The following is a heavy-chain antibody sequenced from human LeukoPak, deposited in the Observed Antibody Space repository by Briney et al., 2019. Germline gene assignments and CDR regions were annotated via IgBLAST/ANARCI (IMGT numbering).Heavy chain of an antibody. CDR3: ARDLYYYGSGSYLVGWFDP. V-gene: IGHV4-31*03. CDR1: GGSISSGGYY. CDR2: IYYSGST. J-gene: IGHJ5*02. Sequence: SETLSLTCTVSGGSISSGGYYWSWIRQHPGKGLEWIGYIYYSGSTYYNPSLKSRVTISVDTSKNQFSLKLSSVTAADTAVYYCARDLYYYGSGSYLVGWFDPWGQGTLVTVSS. D-gene: IGHD3-10*01.